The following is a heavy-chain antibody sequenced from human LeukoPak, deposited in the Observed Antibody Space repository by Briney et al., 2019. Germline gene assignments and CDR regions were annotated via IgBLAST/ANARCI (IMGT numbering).Heavy chain of an antibody. J-gene: IGHJ6*03. CDR3: ARGHTEQQLVLGDYYSYMDV. CDR1: GFTFSSYS. Sequence: PGGSLRLSCAASGFTFSSYSMNWVRQAPGKGLGGGSYICSSSSTIYYADSVKGRFTISRDNAKNSLYLQMNSLRAEDTAVYYCARGHTEQQLVLGDYYSYMDVWGKGTTVTVSS. D-gene: IGHD6-13*01. V-gene: IGHV3-48*01. CDR2: ICSSSSTI.